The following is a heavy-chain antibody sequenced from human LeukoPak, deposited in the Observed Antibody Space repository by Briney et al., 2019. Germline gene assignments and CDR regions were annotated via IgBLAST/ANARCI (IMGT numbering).Heavy chain of an antibody. CDR2: IYYSGGT. CDR1: GGSINSYY. J-gene: IGHJ6*03. V-gene: IGHV4-59*01. Sequence: SETLSLTCTVSGGSINSYYWNWMRQPPGKGLEWIGYIYYSGGTNYNASLQSRVTISVDTSKNQFSLNLASVTAADTAVYYCARREAAVGTYYMDVWVKGPRSPSP. CDR3: ARREAAVGTYYMDV. D-gene: IGHD6-13*01.